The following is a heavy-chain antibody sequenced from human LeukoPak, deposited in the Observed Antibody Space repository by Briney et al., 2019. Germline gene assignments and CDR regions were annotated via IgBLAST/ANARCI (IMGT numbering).Heavy chain of an antibody. D-gene: IGHD2-2*02. Sequence: SETLSLTCTVSGGSISSSSYYWGWIRQPPGKGLEWIGSIYYSGSTYYNPSLKSRVTISVDTSKNLFSLKLSSVTAADTAVYYCAREYRPEYYYYYYGMDVWGQGTTVTVSS. CDR1: GGSISSSSYY. V-gene: IGHV4-39*02. CDR3: AREYRPEYYYYYYGMDV. CDR2: IYYSGST. J-gene: IGHJ6*02.